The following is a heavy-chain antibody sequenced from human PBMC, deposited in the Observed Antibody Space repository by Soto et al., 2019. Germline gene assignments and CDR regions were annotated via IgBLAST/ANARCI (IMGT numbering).Heavy chain of an antibody. CDR1: GASISSGDYY. CDR3: ARASYDSSTYYLDY. J-gene: IGHJ4*02. Sequence: TSETLSLTCTVSGASISSGDYYWTWIRQPPGKVLEWIGSIYYSGSTYYNPSLKSRVTISVDTSNNQFSLKLSSVTAADTAVYYCARASYDSSTYYLDYWGQGTLVTVS. CDR2: IYYSGST. D-gene: IGHD3-22*01. V-gene: IGHV4-30-4*01.